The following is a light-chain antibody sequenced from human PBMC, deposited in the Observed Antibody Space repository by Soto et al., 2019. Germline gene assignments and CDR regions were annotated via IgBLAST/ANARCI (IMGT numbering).Light chain of an antibody. CDR2: GAS. V-gene: IGKV3-20*01. CDR1: QSVNSNW. CDR3: QQYGSSPRP. J-gene: IGKJ1*01. Sequence: EIVLTQSPGTLSLSPGERATLSCRSSQSVNSNWLAWYKQKAGQAPRLLIYGASSRATGIPDRFSGSGSGKGFDLTITRLETEDFAVYYCQQYGSSPRPFGQGTKVEIK.